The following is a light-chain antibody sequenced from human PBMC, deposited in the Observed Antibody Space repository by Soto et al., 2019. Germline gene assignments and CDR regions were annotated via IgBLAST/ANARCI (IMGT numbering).Light chain of an antibody. CDR2: KAS. CDR1: QSISSW. Sequence: DIQMTQSPSTLSASVGDRVTITCRARQSISSWLAWYQQKPGKAPKLLIYKASSLEGGVPSRFRGSGSGTEFTLTISSLETDDFSAYYRQQYRTFGQGTKMEIK. V-gene: IGKV1-5*03. CDR3: QQYRT. J-gene: IGKJ1*01.